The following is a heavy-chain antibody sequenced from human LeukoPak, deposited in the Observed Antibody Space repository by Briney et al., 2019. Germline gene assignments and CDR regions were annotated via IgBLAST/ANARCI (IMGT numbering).Heavy chain of an antibody. CDR3: AAEGAAGDAFDI. Sequence: PGGSLRLSCAASGFTFSSYAMHWVRQAPGKGLEWVAVISYDGSNKYYADSVKGRFTISRDNSKNSLYLQMNSLRAEDTALYYCAAEGAAGDAFDIWGQGTMVTVSS. CDR2: ISYDGSNK. CDR1: GFTFSSYA. D-gene: IGHD6-13*01. V-gene: IGHV3-30-3*01. J-gene: IGHJ3*02.